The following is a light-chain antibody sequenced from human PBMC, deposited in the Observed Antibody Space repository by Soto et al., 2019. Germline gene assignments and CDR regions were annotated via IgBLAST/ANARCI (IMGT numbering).Light chain of an antibody. V-gene: IGKV1-39*01. CDR3: QQSYSMPWT. CDR2: AAS. J-gene: IGKJ1*01. Sequence: DIQMTQSPSSLSASVGDRVTITCRASQSISSYLNWYQQKPGKAPKLLIYAASSLQSGVPSRFSGSGSGTDLTLTISSQQPEDFATYYCQQSYSMPWTFGQGTKVEIK. CDR1: QSISSY.